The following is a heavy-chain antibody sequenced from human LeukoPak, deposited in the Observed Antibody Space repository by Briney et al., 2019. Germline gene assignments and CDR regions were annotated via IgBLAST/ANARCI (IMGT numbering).Heavy chain of an antibody. CDR3: ARVFVVVPAAIRVYYYYYMDV. D-gene: IGHD2-2*02. Sequence: SETLSLTCAVYGGSFSGYYWSWIRQPPGKGLEWIGEINHSGSTNYNPSLKSRVTISVDTSKNQFSLKLSSVTAADTAVYYCARVFVVVPAAIRVYYYYYMDVWGKGTTVTVSS. CDR2: INHSGST. J-gene: IGHJ6*03. V-gene: IGHV4-34*01. CDR1: GGSFSGYY.